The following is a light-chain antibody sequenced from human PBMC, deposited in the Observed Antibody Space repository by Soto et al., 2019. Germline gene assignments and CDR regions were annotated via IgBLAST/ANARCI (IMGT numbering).Light chain of an antibody. CDR1: QSISNW. CDR2: KAS. CDR3: QQYDTYPRT. V-gene: IGKV1-5*03. Sequence: DIQMTQSPSTLSASVRDRVTITCRASQSISNWLAWYQQKPGKAPKLLIFKASTLESGVPSRFSGSGSGTEFTLNISSLQPDDFATYHCQQYDTYPRTFGQGTKVDIK. J-gene: IGKJ1*01.